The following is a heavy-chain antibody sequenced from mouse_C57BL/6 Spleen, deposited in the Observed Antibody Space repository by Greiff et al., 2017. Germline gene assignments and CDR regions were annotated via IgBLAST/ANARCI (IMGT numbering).Heavy chain of an antibody. V-gene: IGHV1-81*01. D-gene: IGHD2-1*01. CDR3: ARDGEYGNYDLAWFAY. J-gene: IGHJ3*01. Sequence: VKLQESGAELARPGASVKLSCKASGYTFTSYGISWVKQRTGQGLEWIGEIYPRSGNTYYNEKFKGKATLTADKSSSTAYMELRSLTSEDSAVYFCARDGEYGNYDLAWFAYWGQGTLVTVSA. CDR1: GYTFTSYG. CDR2: IYPRSGNT.